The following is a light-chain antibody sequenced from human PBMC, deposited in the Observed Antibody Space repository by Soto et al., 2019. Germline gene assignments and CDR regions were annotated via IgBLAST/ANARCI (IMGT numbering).Light chain of an antibody. Sequence: ENVLTKSPCTLSLPPAERATLSCRASQSVNNFLAWYQQRPGQAPRLLMYEASNRATGVPARFSGSGSGTDFTLTISSLEPEDFAIYYCQHRRNWPPTFGQGTKVDIK. CDR2: EAS. CDR3: QHRRNWPPT. J-gene: IGKJ1*01. CDR1: QSVNNF. V-gene: IGKV3-11*01.